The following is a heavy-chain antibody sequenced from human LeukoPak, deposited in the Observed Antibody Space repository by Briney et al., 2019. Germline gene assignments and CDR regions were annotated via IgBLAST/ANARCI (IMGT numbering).Heavy chain of an antibody. CDR2: IYPGDSDT. CDR3: ARLGAGGCSGGSCYDAFDI. Sequence: GESLQISCKGSGYSFTSYWIGWVRQMPGKGLEWMGIIYPGDSDTRYSPSFQGQVTISADKSISTAYLQWSSLKASDTAMYYCARLGAGGCSGGSCYDAFDIWGQGTMVTVSS. J-gene: IGHJ3*02. D-gene: IGHD2-15*01. V-gene: IGHV5-51*01. CDR1: GYSFTSYW.